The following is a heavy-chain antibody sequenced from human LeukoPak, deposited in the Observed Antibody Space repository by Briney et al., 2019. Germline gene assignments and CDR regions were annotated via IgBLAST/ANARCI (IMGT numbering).Heavy chain of an antibody. CDR2: ISSDGIYT. CDR1: GFTFSNYA. D-gene: IGHD2-8*01. J-gene: IGHJ4*02. Sequence: GGSLRLSCAASGFTFSNYAMHWVRRAPGKGLEYVSGISSDGIYTYFADSVKGRFTISRDTSKNTLYLQMGSLRTEDMAVYYCARARCTNGWYFFDYWGQGTLVTVSS. V-gene: IGHV3-64*02. CDR3: ARARCTNGWYFFDY.